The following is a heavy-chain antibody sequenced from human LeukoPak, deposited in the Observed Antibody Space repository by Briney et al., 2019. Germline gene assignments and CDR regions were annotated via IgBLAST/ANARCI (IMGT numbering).Heavy chain of an antibody. V-gene: IGHV3-64*01. CDR2: ISSNGGST. CDR3: ARGGERFLEWLSGYYYYYMDV. Sequence: GGSLRLSCAASGFTFSSYAMHWVRQAPGKGLEYVSAISSNGGSTYYANSVKGRFTISRDNSKNTLYLQMGSLRAEDMAVYYCARGGERFLEWLSGYYYYYMDVWGKGTTVTVSS. J-gene: IGHJ6*03. D-gene: IGHD3-3*01. CDR1: GFTFSSYA.